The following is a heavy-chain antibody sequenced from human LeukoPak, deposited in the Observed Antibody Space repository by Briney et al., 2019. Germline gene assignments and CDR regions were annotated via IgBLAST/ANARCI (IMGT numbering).Heavy chain of an antibody. V-gene: IGHV1-2*02. J-gene: IGHJ4*02. Sequence: ASVKVSCKASGYTFTGYYMHWVRQAPGQGLEWMGWINPNSGGTNYAQKFQGRVTMTRDTSISTAYMELSRLRSDDTAVYYCARDGLGYCSSTSCQTKRALPYWGQGTLVTVSS. CDR1: GYTFTGYY. CDR3: ARDGLGYCSSTSCQTKRALPY. D-gene: IGHD2-2*01. CDR2: INPNSGGT.